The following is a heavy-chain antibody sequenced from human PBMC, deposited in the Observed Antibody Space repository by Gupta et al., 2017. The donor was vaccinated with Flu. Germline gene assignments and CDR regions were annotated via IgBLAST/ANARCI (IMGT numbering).Heavy chain of an antibody. Sequence: VQLRESGPGLVKPSETLSLACTVSGGSLASFYWSWIRQTPAKGLEGLGNVYHSGTTLPNPSLRGRITLSGDTSRNLFSLTLSSVTAADTAVYFCARGSAYSISEYGFDSWGQGTLVTVSS. J-gene: IGHJ5*01. V-gene: IGHV4-59*01. CDR2: VYHSGTT. D-gene: IGHD3-3*02. CDR1: GGSLASFY. CDR3: ARGSAYSISEYGFDS.